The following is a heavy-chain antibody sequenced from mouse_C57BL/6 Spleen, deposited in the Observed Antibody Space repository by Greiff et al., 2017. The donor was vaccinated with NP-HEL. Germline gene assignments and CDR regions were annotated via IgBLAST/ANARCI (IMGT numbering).Heavy chain of an antibody. CDR3: ARLRRSSYFDY. CDR1: GFTFSSYA. Sequence: EVQLQESGGGLVKPGGSLKLSCAASGFTFSSYAMSWVRQTPEKRLEWVATISDGGSYTYYPDNVKGRFTISRDNAKNNLYLQMSHLKSEDTAMYYCARLRRSSYFDYWGQGTTLTVSS. CDR2: ISDGGSYT. V-gene: IGHV5-4*01. D-gene: IGHD2-12*01. J-gene: IGHJ2*01.